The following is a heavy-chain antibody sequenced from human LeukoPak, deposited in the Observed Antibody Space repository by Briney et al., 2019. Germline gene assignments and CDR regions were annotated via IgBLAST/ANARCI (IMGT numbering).Heavy chain of an antibody. Sequence: SGPTLVNPTETLTLTCTVSGFSLSNARMGVSWIRQPPGKALEWLAHIFSNDEKSYSTSLKCRLTISKDTSKSQVVLTMTNMDHVDTATYYCALGYCSSTSCYNPNWFDPWGQGTLVTVSS. CDR1: GFSLSNARMG. D-gene: IGHD2-2*02. J-gene: IGHJ5*02. CDR3: ALGYCSSTSCYNPNWFDP. CDR2: IFSNDEK. V-gene: IGHV2-26*01.